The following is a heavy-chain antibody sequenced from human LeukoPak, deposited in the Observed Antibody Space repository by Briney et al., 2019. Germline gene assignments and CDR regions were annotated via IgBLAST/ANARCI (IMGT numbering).Heavy chain of an antibody. V-gene: IGHV3-23*01. D-gene: IGHD6-6*01. Sequence: GGSLRLSCGASGFTFSSSAMCWVRQAPGKGLEWVSGISRTGGDTYYADSVKGRFTISRDTSKNTLFLQMNSLRAEDTAVYYCEKEVRPNDYWGQGTLVSVSS. J-gene: IGHJ4*02. CDR3: EKEVRPNDY. CDR1: GFTFSSSA. CDR2: ISRTGGDT.